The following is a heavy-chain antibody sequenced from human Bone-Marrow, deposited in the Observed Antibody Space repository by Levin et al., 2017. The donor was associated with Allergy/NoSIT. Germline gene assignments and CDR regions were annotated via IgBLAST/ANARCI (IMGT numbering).Heavy chain of an antibody. V-gene: IGHV3-21*01. CDR3: ARIRGSPDFDY. CDR2: ISLAGTAT. D-gene: IGHD6-13*01. CDR1: GFTFGSYS. Sequence: LSLTCVASGFTFGSYSMSWVRQAPGKGLEWVSSISLAGTATPYADSVRGRFTISRDNAQNSLYLQMDTLRAEDTAVYFCARIRGSPDFDYWGQGILVTVSS. J-gene: IGHJ4*02.